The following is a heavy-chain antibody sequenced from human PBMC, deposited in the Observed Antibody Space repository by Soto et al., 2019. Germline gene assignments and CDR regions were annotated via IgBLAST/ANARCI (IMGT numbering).Heavy chain of an antibody. J-gene: IGHJ1*01. D-gene: IGHD4-17*01. Sequence: QVQLVQSGAEVKKPGASVKVSCKASGYTFTSYYMHWVRQAPGQGLEWMGIINPSGGSTSYAQKFQGSVTMTRDTSTSTVYMELSSLRSEDTAVYYCASATETTGNFQHWGQGTLVTVSS. CDR3: ASATETTGNFQH. V-gene: IGHV1-46*03. CDR2: INPSGGST. CDR1: GYTFTSYY.